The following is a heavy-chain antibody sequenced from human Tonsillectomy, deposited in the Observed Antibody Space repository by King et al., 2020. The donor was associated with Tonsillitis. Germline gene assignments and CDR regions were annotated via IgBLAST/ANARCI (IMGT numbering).Heavy chain of an antibody. CDR1: GFTFRNSG. CDR2: ISYDGRNK. V-gene: IGHV3-30*03. CDR3: AREGAGQDNYYGMDV. Sequence: VQLVESGGGVVQPGRSLRLSCAASGFTFRNSGIHWVRQAPGKGLEWVAVISYDGRNKFYADSVKGRFTISRDNYKNTLFLHMSSLRAEDTAVYYCAREGAGQDNYYGMDVWGQGTTVTVSS. J-gene: IGHJ6*02.